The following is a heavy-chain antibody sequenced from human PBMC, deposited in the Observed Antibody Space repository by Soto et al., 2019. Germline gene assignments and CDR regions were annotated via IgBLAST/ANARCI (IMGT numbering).Heavy chain of an antibody. CDR3: ARALSGDPLDS. CDR2: INTGNGNT. V-gene: IGHV1-3*04. CDR1: GYTFTTYL. J-gene: IGHJ4*02. D-gene: IGHD4-17*01. Sequence: QVQLVQSGADVKKPGASVKVSCNASGYTFTTYLIHWVRQAPGERLEWMGWINTGNGNTKYSHELQGRVTITRDTSATPAYMELNSMTSEDTAVYYCARALSGDPLDSWGQGTLVTVSS.